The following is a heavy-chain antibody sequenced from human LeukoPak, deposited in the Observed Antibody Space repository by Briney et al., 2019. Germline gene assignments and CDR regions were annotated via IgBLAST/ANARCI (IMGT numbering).Heavy chain of an antibody. CDR2: ISSSSSYI. V-gene: IGHV3-21*01. J-gene: IGHJ4*02. CDR1: GFTFSSYS. Sequence: GGSLRLSCAASGFTFSSYSMTWVRQAPGKGLEWVSSISSSSSYIYYADSVKGRFTISRDNAKNSLYLQMNSLRAEDTAVYYCARVSKYDSSGYYPVDWGQGTLVTVSS. CDR3: ARVSKYDSSGYYPVD. D-gene: IGHD3-22*01.